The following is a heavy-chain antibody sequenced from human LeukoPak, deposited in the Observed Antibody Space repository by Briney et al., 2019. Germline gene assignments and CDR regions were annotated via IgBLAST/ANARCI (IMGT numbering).Heavy chain of an antibody. CDR3: ARDLVYGSGSLGY. Sequence: PGGSLRLSCAASGFTFSDYYMSWIRQAPGKGLEWVSYISSSSSYTNYADSVKGRFTISRDNAKSTLYLQMNSLTAEDTAVYYCARDLVYGSGSLGYWGQGTLVTVSS. CDR1: GFTFSDYY. V-gene: IGHV3-11*06. J-gene: IGHJ4*02. D-gene: IGHD3-10*01. CDR2: ISSSSSYT.